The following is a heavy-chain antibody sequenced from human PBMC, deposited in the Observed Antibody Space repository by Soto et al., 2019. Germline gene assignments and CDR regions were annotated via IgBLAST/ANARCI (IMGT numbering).Heavy chain of an antibody. CDR2: IYYSGST. J-gene: IGHJ5*02. CDR3: ARETYDILTGYLWFDP. D-gene: IGHD3-9*01. V-gene: IGHV4-59*01. CDR1: GGSISSYY. Sequence: QVQLQESGPGLVKPSETLSLTCTVSGGSISSYYWSWIRQPPGRGLEWIGYIYYSGSTNYNPSLKSRVTISVDTSKNQFSLKLSSVIAADTAVYYCARETYDILTGYLWFDPWGQGTLVTVSS.